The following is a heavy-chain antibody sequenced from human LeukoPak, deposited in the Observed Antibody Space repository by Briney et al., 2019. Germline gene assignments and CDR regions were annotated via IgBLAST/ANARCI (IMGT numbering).Heavy chain of an antibody. D-gene: IGHD3-10*01. CDR1: GGSISSYY. V-gene: IGHV4-59*01. Sequence: SETLSLTCTVSGGSISSYYWSWIRQPPGKGLEWIGYIYYSGSTNYNPSLKSRVTISVDTSKNQFSLKLSSVTAADTAVYYCVRRIRFGSDAFDIWGQGTMVTVSS. CDR2: IYYSGST. CDR3: VRRIRFGSDAFDI. J-gene: IGHJ3*02.